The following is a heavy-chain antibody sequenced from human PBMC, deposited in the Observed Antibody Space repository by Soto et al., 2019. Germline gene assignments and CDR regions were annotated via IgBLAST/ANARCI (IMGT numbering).Heavy chain of an antibody. J-gene: IGHJ4*02. Sequence: QVQLVQSGAEVKKPGASVKVSCKASGYTFTGHYIHWVRQAPEEGPEWVGEIGPERGDTRYAQKFQGRITMTRDTSITTVYTELRNLSPDDTAVYYCGRGRSGQIVVFHWGQGTPVTVSS. V-gene: IGHV1-2*02. D-gene: IGHD1-26*01. CDR2: IGPERGDT. CDR3: GRGRSGQIVVFH. CDR1: GYTFTGHY.